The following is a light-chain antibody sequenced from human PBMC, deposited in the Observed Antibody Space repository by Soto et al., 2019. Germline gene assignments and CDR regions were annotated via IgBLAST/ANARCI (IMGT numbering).Light chain of an antibody. J-gene: IGLJ1*01. CDR2: EVS. CDR1: SSDVGGYNY. V-gene: IGLV2-14*01. Sequence: ALTQPASVSGSPGQSITISCTGTSSDVGGYNYVSWYQQHPGKAPKLMIYEVSNRPSGVSNRFSGSKSGNTASLTISGLQAEDEADYYCSSYTSSSTLFYVFGTGTKVTVL. CDR3: SSYTSSSTLFYV.